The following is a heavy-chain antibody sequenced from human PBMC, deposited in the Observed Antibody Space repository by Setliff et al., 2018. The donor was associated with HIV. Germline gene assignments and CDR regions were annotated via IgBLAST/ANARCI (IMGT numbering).Heavy chain of an antibody. D-gene: IGHD3-10*01. Sequence: PSETLSLTCTVSGGSISSSSYYWGWIRQPPGKGLEWIGNIYYSGSTYYNPSLKSRVTISKDRSKNQFSLKLSSVTAADTAVYYCARDQGSGSYYKVLNWFDPWGQGTLVTVSS. CDR3: ARDQGSGSYYKVLNWFDP. CDR1: GGSISSSSYY. CDR2: IYYSGST. V-gene: IGHV4-39*07. J-gene: IGHJ5*02.